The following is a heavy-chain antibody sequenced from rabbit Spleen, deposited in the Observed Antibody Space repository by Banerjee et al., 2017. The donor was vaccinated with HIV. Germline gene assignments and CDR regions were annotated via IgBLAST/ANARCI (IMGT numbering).Heavy chain of an antibody. CDR2: IDPLFGTT. Sequence: QLKESGGGLVQPGESLKLSCKASGFDFSNYYMNWVRQAPGKGLEWIGYIDPLFGTTYYANWVNGRFTISSHNAQNTLYLQLNSLTAADTATYFCVRGASSSGYYSLWGQGTLVTVS. V-gene: IGHV1S7*01. CDR3: VRGASSSGYYSL. D-gene: IGHD1-1*01. CDR1: GFDFSNYY. J-gene: IGHJ4*01.